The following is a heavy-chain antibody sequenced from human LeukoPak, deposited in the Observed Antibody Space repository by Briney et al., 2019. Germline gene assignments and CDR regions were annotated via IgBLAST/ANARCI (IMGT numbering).Heavy chain of an antibody. Sequence: GGFLRLSCAASGFTFSSYWMSWVRQAPGKGLEWVSAISGSGGNTYYADSVKGRFTISRDNSKNTLYLQMNSLRAEDAAVYYCANEYSKGDIWGQGTMVTVSS. CDR2: ISGSGGNT. J-gene: IGHJ3*02. CDR3: ANEYSKGDI. D-gene: IGHD4-11*01. CDR1: GFTFSSYW. V-gene: IGHV3-23*01.